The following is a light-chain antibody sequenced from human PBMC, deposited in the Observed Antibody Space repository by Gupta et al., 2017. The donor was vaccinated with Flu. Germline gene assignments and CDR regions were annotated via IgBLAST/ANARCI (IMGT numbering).Light chain of an antibody. Sequence: EIVLTQSPATLSLSPGERATLSCRASQSVSTYLAWYQHKPGQSPRLLIYDASNRATGIPARFSASGSGTDFTLTISSLEPEDFAVYYCQQRDNWPPITFGQGTRLEI. V-gene: IGKV3-11*01. J-gene: IGKJ5*01. CDR1: QSVSTY. CDR3: QQRDNWPPIT. CDR2: DAS.